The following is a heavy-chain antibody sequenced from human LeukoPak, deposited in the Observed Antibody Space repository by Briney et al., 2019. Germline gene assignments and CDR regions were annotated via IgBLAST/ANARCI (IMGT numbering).Heavy chain of an antibody. J-gene: IGHJ4*02. CDR2: IYYSGST. CDR3: AMGTTVTTSGYFDY. Sequence: SETLSLICTVSGGSISSYYWSWIRQPPGKGLAGIGYIYYSGSTNYNPSLKSRVTISLDTSKNQFSLKLSSVTAADTAVYYCAMGTTVTTSGYFDYWGQGTLVTVSS. D-gene: IGHD4-17*01. V-gene: IGHV4-59*01. CDR1: GGSISSYY.